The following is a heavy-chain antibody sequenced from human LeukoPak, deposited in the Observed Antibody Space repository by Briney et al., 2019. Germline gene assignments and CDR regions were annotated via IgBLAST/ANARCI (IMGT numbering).Heavy chain of an antibody. CDR2: ISSSGGTI. CDR3: ARGFVGGELTPLMDV. J-gene: IGHJ6*02. Sequence: RTGGSLRLSCEGSGFTFSDAWMNWVRQAPGKGLEWVSYISSSGGTIYYADSVRGRFTISRDNAKNSLYLQMNSLRAEDTAVYYCARGFVGGELTPLMDVWGRGTTVTVSS. CDR1: GFTFSDAW. D-gene: IGHD1-26*01. V-gene: IGHV3-11*04.